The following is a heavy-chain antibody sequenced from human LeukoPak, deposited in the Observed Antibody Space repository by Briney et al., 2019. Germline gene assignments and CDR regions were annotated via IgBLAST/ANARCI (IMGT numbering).Heavy chain of an antibody. CDR3: ARGASGPWGNWFDP. Sequence: RXAPGXXLXGXSVIYSGASTYYADSVKGRFTISRDNSKNTLYLQMNSLRAEDTAVYYCARGASGPWGNWFDPWGQGTLVTVSS. D-gene: IGHD6-25*01. J-gene: IGHJ5*02. V-gene: IGHV3-53*01. CDR2: IYSGAST.